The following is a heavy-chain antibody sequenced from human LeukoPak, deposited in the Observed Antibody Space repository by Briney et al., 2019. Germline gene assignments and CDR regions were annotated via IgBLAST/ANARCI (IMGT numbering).Heavy chain of an antibody. CDR3: AKVVGATTPTPDY. CDR1: GFTFSSYW. Sequence: GGSLRLSCAASGFTFSSYWMHWVRQAPGKGLEWVSAISGSGGSTYYADSVKGRFTISRDNSKNTLYLQMNSLRAEDTAVYYCAKVVGATTPTPDYWGQGTLVTVSS. V-gene: IGHV3-23*01. J-gene: IGHJ4*02. CDR2: ISGSGGST. D-gene: IGHD1-26*01.